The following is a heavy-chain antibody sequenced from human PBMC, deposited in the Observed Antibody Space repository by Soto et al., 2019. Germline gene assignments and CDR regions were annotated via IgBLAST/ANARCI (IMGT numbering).Heavy chain of an antibody. Sequence: GGSLRLSCAASGFTFSSYGMHWVRQAPGKGLEWVAVISYDGSNKYYADSVKGRFTISRDNSKNTLYLQMNSLRAEDTAVYYCAKENTVTINWFDPWGQGTLVTVSS. CDR2: ISYDGSNK. CDR1: GFTFSSYG. J-gene: IGHJ5*02. V-gene: IGHV3-30*18. D-gene: IGHD4-17*01. CDR3: AKENTVTINWFDP.